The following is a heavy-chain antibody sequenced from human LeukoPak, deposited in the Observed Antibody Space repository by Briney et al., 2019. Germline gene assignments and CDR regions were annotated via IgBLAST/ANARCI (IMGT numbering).Heavy chain of an antibody. D-gene: IGHD6-13*01. CDR1: GFPFDDYF. V-gene: IGHV3-11*01. CDR2: ITNSGYTM. J-gene: IGHJ4*02. Sequence: PGGSLRLSCAAAGFPFDDYFMGWVRQAPGKGLEWISYITNSGYTMYYADSVRGRFTISKDNAKNSLFLHMSGLRAEDTAVYYCARSRARIAAAVYYFDYWAREPRSPSPQ. CDR3: ARSRARIAAAVYYFDY.